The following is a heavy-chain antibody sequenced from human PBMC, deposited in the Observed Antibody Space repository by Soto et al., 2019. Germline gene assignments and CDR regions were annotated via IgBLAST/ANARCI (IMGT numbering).Heavy chain of an antibody. Sequence: QTLSLTCAISGDSVSSNSAAWNWIRQSPSRGLEWLGRTYYRSKWYNDYAVSVKSRITINPDTSKNQFSLQLNSVTPEDTAVYYCARGEGYCSSTSCYMFSYYYGMDVWGQGTTVTVYS. J-gene: IGHJ6*02. CDR3: ARGEGYCSSTSCYMFSYYYGMDV. V-gene: IGHV6-1*01. D-gene: IGHD2-2*02. CDR2: TYYRSKWYN. CDR1: GDSVSSNSAA.